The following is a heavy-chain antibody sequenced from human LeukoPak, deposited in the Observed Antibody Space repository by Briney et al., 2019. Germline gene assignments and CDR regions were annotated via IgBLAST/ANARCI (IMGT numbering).Heavy chain of an antibody. CDR1: GFTFSSYG. Sequence: GGSLRLSCAASGFTFSSYGMHWVRQAPGKGLEWVAFIRYDGSNKYYADSVKGRFTISRDNSKNTLYLQMNSLRAEDTAVYYCAKDSTLLWFGEPIPDTDYWGQGTLVTVSS. D-gene: IGHD3-10*01. V-gene: IGHV3-30*02. J-gene: IGHJ4*02. CDR2: IRYDGSNK. CDR3: AKDSTLLWFGEPIPDTDY.